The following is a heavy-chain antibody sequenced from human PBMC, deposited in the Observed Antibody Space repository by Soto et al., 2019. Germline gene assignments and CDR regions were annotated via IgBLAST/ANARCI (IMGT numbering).Heavy chain of an antibody. CDR2: IWYDGSNK. Sequence: GVSLRLSCAASGFTFSSYGMHWVRQATGKGLEWVAVIWYDGSNKYYADSVKGRFTISRDNSKNTLYLQMYSLRAEDMAVYYCARDKHYYDSSGYPLDYWGQGTLVTVSS. CDR1: GFTFSSYG. CDR3: ARDKHYYDSSGYPLDY. V-gene: IGHV3-33*01. D-gene: IGHD3-22*01. J-gene: IGHJ4*02.